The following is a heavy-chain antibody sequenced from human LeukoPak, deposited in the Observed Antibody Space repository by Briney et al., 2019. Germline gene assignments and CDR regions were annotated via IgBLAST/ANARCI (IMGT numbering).Heavy chain of an antibody. CDR3: ARGKPYYYYMDV. Sequence: PGGSLRLSCAASGFSIRNYWMNWVRQAPGKGLEWVANIKQDGSETFYVDSVRGRFTISRDNAKNSLYLEMNSLRAGDTAVYYCARGKPYYYYMDVWGKGTTVTVSS. CDR1: GFSIRNYW. V-gene: IGHV3-7*01. CDR2: IKQDGSET. J-gene: IGHJ6*03. D-gene: IGHD3-16*01.